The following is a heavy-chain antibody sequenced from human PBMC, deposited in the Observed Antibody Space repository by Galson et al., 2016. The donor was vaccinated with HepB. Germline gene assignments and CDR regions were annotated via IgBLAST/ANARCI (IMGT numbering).Heavy chain of an antibody. Sequence: SLRLSCAASGFTFSNYSMHWVRQAPGKGLEWVSRINSDGGSTGFADSVKGRFTIARDNAKNTLYLQMNSLRAEDTAVYYCASSVRGSGSPPGGYWGQGILVTVSS. V-gene: IGHV3-74*01. D-gene: IGHD3-10*01. CDR1: GFTFSNYS. CDR3: ASSVRGSGSPPGGY. J-gene: IGHJ4*02. CDR2: INSDGGST.